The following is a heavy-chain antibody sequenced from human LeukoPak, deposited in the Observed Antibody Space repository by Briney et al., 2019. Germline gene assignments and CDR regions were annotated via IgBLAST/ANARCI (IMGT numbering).Heavy chain of an antibody. CDR1: GFTFSSYA. D-gene: IGHD2-2*01. CDR2: ISGSGGST. J-gene: IGHJ4*02. V-gene: IGHV3-23*01. Sequence: GGSLRLSCVASGFTFSSYAMSWVRQAPGKGLEWVSAISGSGGSTYYADSVKGRFTISRANSKNTLYLQMNSLRAEDTAVYYCAKRRCSSTSCYSLDYWGQGTLVTVSS. CDR3: AKRRCSSTSCYSLDY.